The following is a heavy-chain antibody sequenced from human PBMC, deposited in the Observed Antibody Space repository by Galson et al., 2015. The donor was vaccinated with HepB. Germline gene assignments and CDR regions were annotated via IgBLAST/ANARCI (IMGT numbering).Heavy chain of an antibody. CDR1: GGTFRNYA. V-gene: IGHV1-69*10. CDR3: ARGSAAGNWYFDL. D-gene: IGHD6-13*01. J-gene: IGHJ2*01. Sequence: SVKVSCKASGGTFRNYAISWVRQAPGQGLEWMGGIIPILGTTNYAQKFQDRVMITADKSTSTAYIDLSSLRSEDTAVYYCARGSAAGNWYFDLWGRGTLVTVSS. CDR2: IIPILGTT.